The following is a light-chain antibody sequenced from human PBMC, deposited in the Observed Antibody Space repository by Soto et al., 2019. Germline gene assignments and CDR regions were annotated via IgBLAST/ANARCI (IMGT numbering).Light chain of an antibody. CDR2: DAS. Sequence: EIVLTQSLATLSVSPGERATLSCLASQSVDRYLAWYQQRPGQAPRLLIYDASNRATDVPPRFSGSGSGTDFTLTISSLEPADFAVYYCQQRSDWPWTFGQGTKVDIK. CDR1: QSVDRY. CDR3: QQRSDWPWT. J-gene: IGKJ1*01. V-gene: IGKV3-11*01.